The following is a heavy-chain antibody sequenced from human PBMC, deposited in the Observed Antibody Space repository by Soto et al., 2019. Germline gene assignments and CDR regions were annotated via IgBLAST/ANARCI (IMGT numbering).Heavy chain of an antibody. Sequence: SETLSLTCTVSGGSITSYYWSWIRQPPGKGLEWIGYIDYSGSTNYNPSLKSRVTISIDTSKNHFSLKLSSVTAADTAVYYCARRAYTSGFYFFDYWGQGTLVTVSS. V-gene: IGHV4-59*08. CDR2: IDYSGST. CDR1: GGSITSYY. CDR3: ARRAYTSGFYFFDY. J-gene: IGHJ4*02. D-gene: IGHD6-19*01.